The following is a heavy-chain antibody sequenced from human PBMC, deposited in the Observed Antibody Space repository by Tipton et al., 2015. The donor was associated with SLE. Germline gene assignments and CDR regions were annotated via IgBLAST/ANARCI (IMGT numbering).Heavy chain of an antibody. CDR2: ISHSGTT. CDR3: ARLPLGLMVYVKGYFDL. V-gene: IGHV4-34*01. CDR1: GGSFSDYY. D-gene: IGHD2-8*01. Sequence: LRLSCAVYGGSFSDYYWSWIRQPPGKGLEWIGEISHSGTTKYNPSLKSRVTISVDTSKNQFSLNLSSVTAADTAVYYCARLPLGLMVYVKGYFDLWGRGTLVTVSS. J-gene: IGHJ2*01.